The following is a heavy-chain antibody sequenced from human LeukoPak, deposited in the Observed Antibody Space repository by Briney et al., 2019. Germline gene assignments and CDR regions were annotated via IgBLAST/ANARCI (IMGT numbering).Heavy chain of an antibody. J-gene: IGHJ6*02. V-gene: IGHV4-4*02. CDR2: IYNSGST. CDR3: ARGGVGAVAGLYYYYGMDV. CDR1: GGSISSSNW. D-gene: IGHD6-19*01. Sequence: SETLSLTCAVSGGSISSSNWWSWVRQPPGKGLEWIGEIYNSGSTNYNPSLKSRVTISVDKSKNQFSLKLSSVTAADTAVYYCARGGVGAVAGLYYYYGMDVWGQGTTVTVSS.